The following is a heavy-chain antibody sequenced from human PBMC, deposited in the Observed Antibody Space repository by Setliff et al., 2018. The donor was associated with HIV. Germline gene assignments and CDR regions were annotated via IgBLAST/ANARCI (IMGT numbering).Heavy chain of an antibody. V-gene: IGHV1-18*01. D-gene: IGHD5-18*01. Sequence: ASVKVSCKASGYTFTSYGISWVRLAPGQGLEWMGWISAYSGNTNYAQKIQGRVTMTTDTSTSTAYMELRSLRSDDTAVYYCARDDADTAMVIAFDIWGQGTMVTVSS. J-gene: IGHJ3*02. CDR3: ARDDADTAMVIAFDI. CDR1: GYTFTSYG. CDR2: ISAYSGNT.